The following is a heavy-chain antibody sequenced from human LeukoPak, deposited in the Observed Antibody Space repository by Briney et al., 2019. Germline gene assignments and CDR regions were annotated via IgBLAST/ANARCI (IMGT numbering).Heavy chain of an antibody. D-gene: IGHD3-16*01. CDR2: INASGNI. CDR3: ARSEGGDAFDI. CDR1: GGSISSESYY. V-gene: IGHV4-61*02. Sequence: SETLSLTCTVSGGSISSESYYWSWIRQPAGKGLEWIGRINASGNINYNPSLKSRVTLSVDTSKNQFSLKLSSVTAADTAVYYCARSEGGDAFDIWGQGTMVTVSS. J-gene: IGHJ3*02.